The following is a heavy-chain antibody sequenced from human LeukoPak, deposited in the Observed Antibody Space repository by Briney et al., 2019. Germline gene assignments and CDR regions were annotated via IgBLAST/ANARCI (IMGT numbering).Heavy chain of an antibody. CDR2: IYSTGST. CDR1: GGSISNYY. V-gene: IGHV4-59*01. J-gene: IGHJ3*02. D-gene: IGHD1-26*01. Sequence: PSETLSLTCTVPGGSISNYYWSWIRQPPGKGLEWIGYIYSTGSTNYNPSLKSRVTISLDTSKNQFSLKLSSVTAADTALYYCARDYSMTHAFDMWGQGTLVTVSS. CDR3: ARDYSMTHAFDM.